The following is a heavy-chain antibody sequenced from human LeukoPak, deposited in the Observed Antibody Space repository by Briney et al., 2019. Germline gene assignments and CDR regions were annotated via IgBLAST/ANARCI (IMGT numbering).Heavy chain of an antibody. CDR3: ARKAQYNGHYPLDY. Sequence: GGSLRLSCAASGFTFTSYSTSWVRQAPGKGLEWVSGTSDRGDYTYYADSVKGRFTISRDSSKNTLFLQMNSLRAEDTALYFCARKAQYNGHYPLDYWGQGTLVTVSS. V-gene: IGHV3-23*01. D-gene: IGHD1-7*01. J-gene: IGHJ4*02. CDR1: GFTFTSYS. CDR2: TSDRGDYT.